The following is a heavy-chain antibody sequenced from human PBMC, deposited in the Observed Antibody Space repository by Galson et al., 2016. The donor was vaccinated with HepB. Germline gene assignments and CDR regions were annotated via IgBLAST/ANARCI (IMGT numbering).Heavy chain of an antibody. CDR3: ATDPPWDPDVFDI. CDR1: GFTFGSYW. D-gene: IGHD1-26*01. V-gene: IGHV3-7*03. J-gene: IGHJ3*02. CDR2: IKQDGSTK. Sequence: SLRLSCAASGFTFGSYWMTWVRQAPGKGLEWVANIKQDGSTKYYVDSAKGRFTISRDNAKNSLYLQMNRLRVEDTAVYYCATDPPWDPDVFDIWGQGTMVTVSS.